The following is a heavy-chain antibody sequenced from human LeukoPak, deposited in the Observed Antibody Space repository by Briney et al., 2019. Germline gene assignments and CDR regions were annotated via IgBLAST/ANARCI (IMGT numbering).Heavy chain of an antibody. CDR2: IGGSGVST. Sequence: GRSLRLSCAASGFIFSSYAMTWVRQAPGKGLEWVSVIGGSGVSTYYADSVKGRFTISRDNSKNTLFLQMNSLRAEDTALYYCATYLSIGSSSSWYDDAFDVWGQGTMVSVSS. V-gene: IGHV3-23*01. J-gene: IGHJ3*01. CDR3: ATYLSIGSSSSWYDDAFDV. CDR1: GFIFSSYA. D-gene: IGHD6-13*01.